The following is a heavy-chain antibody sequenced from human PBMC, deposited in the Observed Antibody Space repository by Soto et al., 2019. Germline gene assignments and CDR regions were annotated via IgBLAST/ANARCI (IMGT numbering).Heavy chain of an antibody. J-gene: IGHJ5*02. Sequence: SETLSLTCSVSGGSMSSYYWTWIRQPAGKGLEWIGRVYSSGGTHYNSSLKSRVTISLDTSKNQFSLRLISVTAADTAVYYCARRQRFSDWFDPWGQGTLVTVSS. V-gene: IGHV4-4*07. CDR2: VYSSGGT. D-gene: IGHD3-3*01. CDR3: ARRQRFSDWFDP. CDR1: GGSMSSYY.